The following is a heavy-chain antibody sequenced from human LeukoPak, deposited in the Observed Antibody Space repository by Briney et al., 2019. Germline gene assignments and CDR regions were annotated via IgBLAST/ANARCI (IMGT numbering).Heavy chain of an antibody. CDR1: GGSFSGYY. D-gene: IGHD6-13*01. CDR2: INHSGST. CDR3: ARQYSSSWAQVFDY. J-gene: IGHJ4*02. V-gene: IGHV4-34*01. Sequence: SETLSLTCAVYGGSFSGYYWSWIRQPPGKGLEWIGEINHSGSTNYNPSLKSRVTISVDTFKNQFSLKLSSVTAADTAVYYGARQYSSSWAQVFDYWGQGTLVTVSS.